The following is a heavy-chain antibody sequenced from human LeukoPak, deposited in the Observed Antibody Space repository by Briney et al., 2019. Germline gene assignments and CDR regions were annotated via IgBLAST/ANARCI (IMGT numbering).Heavy chain of an antibody. CDR2: IYTSGNT. J-gene: IGHJ5*02. Sequence: SETLSLTCTVSGRSISSYYWIWIRQPPGKGLEWIGYIYTSGNTHYTPSLKSRVTISVDTSKNHFSLKLSSVAAADTAVYYCARQARSNSFDPWGQGTLVTVSS. D-gene: IGHD6-6*01. CDR1: GRSISSYY. CDR3: ARQARSNSFDP. V-gene: IGHV4-4*09.